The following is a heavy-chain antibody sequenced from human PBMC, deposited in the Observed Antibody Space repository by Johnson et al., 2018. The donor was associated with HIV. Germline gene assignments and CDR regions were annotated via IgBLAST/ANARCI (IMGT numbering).Heavy chain of an antibody. V-gene: IGHV3-53*01. CDR1: GVNVSSNY. CDR3: AREEVVVPGHDAFDI. J-gene: IGHJ3*02. D-gene: IGHD3-22*01. Sequence: QLVESGGGLLQPGGSLRLSCAASGVNVSSNYMSCVRQAPGKGLEWVSVIYSGGSTYYADSVKGRFTISRDNSKNTLYLQMNSLRAEDTAVYYCAREEVVVPGHDAFDIWGQWTMVTVSS. CDR2: IYSGGST.